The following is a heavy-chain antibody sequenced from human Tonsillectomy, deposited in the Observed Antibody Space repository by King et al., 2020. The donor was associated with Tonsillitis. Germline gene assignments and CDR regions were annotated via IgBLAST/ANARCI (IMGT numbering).Heavy chain of an antibody. J-gene: IGHJ4*02. V-gene: IGHV4-39*01. CDR2: IYYSGST. CDR3: ANIAVAGLVDY. CDR1: GGSVSSNSYY. Sequence: LQLQESGPGLVKPSETLSLTCTVSGGSVSSNSYYWGWIRQPPGKGLEWIASIYYSGSTYFNPSLKSRVTISVDTSKNHISLKLNSVTAADTAVYYCANIAVAGLVDYWGQGTLVTVSS. D-gene: IGHD6-19*01.